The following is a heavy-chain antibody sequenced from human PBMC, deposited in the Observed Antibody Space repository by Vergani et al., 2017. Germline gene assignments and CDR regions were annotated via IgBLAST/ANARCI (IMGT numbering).Heavy chain of an antibody. CDR1: GFIFGDYW. CDR3: ARDCTSGGCPDNYGMDV. D-gene: IGHD2-8*01. J-gene: IGHJ6*02. CDR2: IHVDGSAE. Sequence: EVQLVESGGGLVQPGGSLRLSCTASGFIFGDYWMSWVRQAPGKGLEWVANIHVDGSAENYVDSVKGRFTISRDNTKNTLSLQMNRLRVEDTAVYYCARDCTSGGCPDNYGMDVWGQGATVTVSS. V-gene: IGHV3-7*03.